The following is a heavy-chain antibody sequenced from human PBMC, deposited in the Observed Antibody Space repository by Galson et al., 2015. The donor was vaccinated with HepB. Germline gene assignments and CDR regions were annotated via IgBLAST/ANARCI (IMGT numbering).Heavy chain of an antibody. V-gene: IGHV1-58*01. CDR3: AADLGYDFRRFDI. CDR2: IVVGSGNT. CDR1: GFTFTSSA. J-gene: IGHJ3*02. D-gene: IGHD3-3*01. Sequence: SVKVSCKASGFTFTSSAVQWVRQARGQRLEWIGWIVVGSGNTNYAQKFQERVTITRDMSTSTAYMELSSLRSEDTAVYYCAADLGYDFRRFDIWGQGTMVTVSS.